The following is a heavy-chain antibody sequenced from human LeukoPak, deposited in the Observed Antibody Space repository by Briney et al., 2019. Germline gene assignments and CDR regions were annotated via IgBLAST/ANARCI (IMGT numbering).Heavy chain of an antibody. CDR2: IYYSGST. CDR3: ARHERRAVECFDY. Sequence: KSSETLSPTCSVSAGSISSSSTYWGWIRQPPGEGLGWIGSIYYSGSTYNNPSLKSRVTLSVDTSTNQFSLKLSFVTAADTAVYYCARHERRAVECFDYWGQGTLVTVSS. CDR1: AGSISSSSTY. J-gene: IGHJ4*02. D-gene: IGHD6-19*01. V-gene: IGHV4-39*01.